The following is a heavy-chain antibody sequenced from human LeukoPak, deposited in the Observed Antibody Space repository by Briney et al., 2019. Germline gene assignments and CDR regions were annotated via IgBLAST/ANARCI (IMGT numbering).Heavy chain of an antibody. D-gene: IGHD1-26*01. J-gene: IGHJ4*02. CDR3: ARSFSGSYPG. CDR2: IYYSGST. Sequence: SETLSLTCTVSGGSISSSSYYWGWIRPPPGKGLEWIGSIYYSGSTYYNPSLKSRVTISVDTSKNQFSLKLSSVTAADTAVYYCARSFSGSYPGWGQGTLGTVSS. V-gene: IGHV4-39*07. CDR1: GGSISSSSYY.